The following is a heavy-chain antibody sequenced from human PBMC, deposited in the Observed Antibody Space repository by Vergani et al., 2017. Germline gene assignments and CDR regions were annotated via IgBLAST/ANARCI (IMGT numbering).Heavy chain of an antibody. CDR1: GASINNDFYY. CDR3: AGQNPYGSAHVDF. J-gene: IGHJ4*02. CDR2: IYVSGIT. D-gene: IGHD3-10*01. V-gene: IGHV4-61*02. Sequence: QVQLQESGPGLVKPSQTLSLTCTVSGASINNDFYYWHWIRQPAGKGLEWIGRIYVSGITDYNSSLQSRVSMSVDTSKNQFSLTLTSVTAADTAVYYCAGQNPYGSAHVDFWGRGVLVTVSA.